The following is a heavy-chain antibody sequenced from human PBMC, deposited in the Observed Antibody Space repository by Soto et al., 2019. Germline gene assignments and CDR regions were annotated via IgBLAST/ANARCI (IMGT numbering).Heavy chain of an antibody. CDR1: GFTFSSYG. J-gene: IGHJ6*02. D-gene: IGHD3-22*01. CDR3: ARDLIVTKIMYYSGYYYYGIYV. V-gene: IGHV3-33*01. CDR2: IWYDGSNK. Sequence: GGSLRLSCAASGFTFSSYGMHWVRQAPGKGLEWVAVIWYDGSNKYYADSVKGRFTISRDNSKNTLYLQMNSLRAEDTAVYYCARDLIVTKIMYYSGYYYYGIYVCAQGTTVTVS.